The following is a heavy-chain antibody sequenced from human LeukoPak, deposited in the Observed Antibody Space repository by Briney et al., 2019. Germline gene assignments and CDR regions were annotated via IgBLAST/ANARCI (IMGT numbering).Heavy chain of an antibody. Sequence: GGSLRLSCAASEFTFSGYSMNWVRQAPGKGLEWVSYISSSSNTIVYADSVKGRSTISRDNGKNSLYLQTDSLRAEDTAIYYCARGRATYSFDIWGQGTMVTVSS. D-gene: IGHD5-12*01. V-gene: IGHV3-48*01. CDR1: EFTFSGYS. CDR3: ARGRATYSFDI. CDR2: ISSSSNTI. J-gene: IGHJ3*02.